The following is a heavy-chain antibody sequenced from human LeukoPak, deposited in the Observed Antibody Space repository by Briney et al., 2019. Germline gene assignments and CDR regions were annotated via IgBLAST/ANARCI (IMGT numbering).Heavy chain of an antibody. D-gene: IGHD3-3*01. CDR2: INPYTGGT. CDR1: GYTFTDYY. CDR3: ARGWSGPYYFDY. Sequence: ASLKVSCKASGYTFTDYYMHWVRQAPGQALEWMAWINPYTGGTNYAQRFQGRVTMTRDTSISTAYMELNSLRSDDTAVYYCARGWSGPYYFDYWGQGTLVTVSS. J-gene: IGHJ4*02. V-gene: IGHV1-2*02.